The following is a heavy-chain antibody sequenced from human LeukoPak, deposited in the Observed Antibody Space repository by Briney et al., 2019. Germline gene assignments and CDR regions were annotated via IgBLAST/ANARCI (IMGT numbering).Heavy chain of an antibody. D-gene: IGHD3-22*01. V-gene: IGHV4-61*10. Sequence: PSETLSLTCTVSGASISSGSYYWNWIRQPAGKGLEWIGEINHSGSTNYNPSLKSRVTISVDTSKNQFSLKLSSVTAADTAVYYCARDLGQYYDTSDNWFDPWGQGTLVTVSS. CDR1: GASISSGSYY. J-gene: IGHJ5*02. CDR3: ARDLGQYYDTSDNWFDP. CDR2: INHSGST.